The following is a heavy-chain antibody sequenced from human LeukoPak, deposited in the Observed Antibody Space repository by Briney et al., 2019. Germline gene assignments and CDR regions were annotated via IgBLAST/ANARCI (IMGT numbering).Heavy chain of an antibody. Sequence: GGSLRLSCAASGFTFSDYGMYWVCQAPGKGLEHVSGISSNGIYTYYANSVKGRFTISRDNSKNTLYLQMGSLRPEDMAVYYCARGPTVITFNAFDVWGQGTMVTVSS. V-gene: IGHV3-64*01. CDR1: GFTFSDYG. CDR3: ARGPTVITFNAFDV. CDR2: ISSNGIYT. J-gene: IGHJ3*01. D-gene: IGHD4-17*01.